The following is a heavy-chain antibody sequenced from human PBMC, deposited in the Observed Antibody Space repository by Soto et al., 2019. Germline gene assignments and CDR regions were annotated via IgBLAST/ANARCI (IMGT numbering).Heavy chain of an antibody. V-gene: IGHV3-23*01. Sequence: EVQLLESGGGLVQPGGSLRLSCAASGFTFSGYAISWVRQAPGRGLEWVSGIRGSGNTRDYADSVKGRFTISRDNSKDTLFLQMNSLRAEDTALYYCAKELATIGKGGFDYWGQGTLVTVSS. D-gene: IGHD3-3*02. CDR3: AKELATIGKGGFDY. J-gene: IGHJ4*02. CDR2: IRGSGNTR. CDR1: GFTFSGYA.